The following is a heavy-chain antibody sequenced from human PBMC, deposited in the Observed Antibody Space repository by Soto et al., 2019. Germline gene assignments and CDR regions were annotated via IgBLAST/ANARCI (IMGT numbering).Heavy chain of an antibody. CDR2: IYSGGST. CDR3: ARGFQSSFGY. D-gene: IGHD2-21*01. V-gene: IGHV3-53*01. Sequence: GGSLRLSCAASGFTVSNSYMSWVRQAPGKGLEWVSVIYSGGSTYYADSVKGRFTISRDSSKNTLCLQMNSLRAEDTAVYYCARGFQSSFGYWGQGTLVTVS. CDR1: GFTVSNSY. J-gene: IGHJ4*02.